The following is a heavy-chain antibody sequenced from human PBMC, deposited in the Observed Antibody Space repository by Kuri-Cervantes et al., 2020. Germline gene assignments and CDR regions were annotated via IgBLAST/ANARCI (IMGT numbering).Heavy chain of an antibody. J-gene: IGHJ4*02. CDR3: ARGPFYDYVWGSYRWDFGY. CDR1: GYTFTGYY. CDR2: INPNSGGT. Sequence: ASVKVSCKASGYTFTGYYMHWVRQAPGQGLEWMGWINPNSGGTNYAQKFQGRVTMTRDTSISTAYMELSRLRSDDTAVYYCARGPFYDYVWGSYRWDFGYWGQETLVTVSS. V-gene: IGHV1-2*02. D-gene: IGHD3-16*02.